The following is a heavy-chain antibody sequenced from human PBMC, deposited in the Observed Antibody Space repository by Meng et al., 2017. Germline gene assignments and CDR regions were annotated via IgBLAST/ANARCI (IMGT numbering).Heavy chain of an antibody. CDR1: WDSVSSNSAA. CDR2: AYYRSKWYH. D-gene: IGHD1-26*01. J-gene: IGHJ4*02. CDR3: ARGSYSFDS. Sequence: QLQLHQPVPGLGKPWLPPSSFVAISWDSVSSNSAAWNWIRQSPSRGLEWLGRAYYRSKWYHDYAESVKSRISIDPDTSKNQFSLQLRSVTPEDSAVYYCARGSYSFDSWGQRTLVTVSS. V-gene: IGHV6-1*01.